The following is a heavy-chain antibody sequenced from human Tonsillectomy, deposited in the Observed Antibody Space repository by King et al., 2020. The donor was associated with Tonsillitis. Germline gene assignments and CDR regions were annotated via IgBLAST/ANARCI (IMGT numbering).Heavy chain of an antibody. CDR3: ATAAGKIFGDV. Sequence: VQLVESGGRLVEPGGSLRLSCAASGFPFNKYAMAWVRQAPGRGLEWVSAILLHGATTYYADSVKGRFTISRDNSKDTLWPQMNSLRAEDTALYYCATAAGKIFGDVWGQGTLVTVSS. D-gene: IGHD3-3*01. J-gene: IGHJ4*02. V-gene: IGHV3-23*04. CDR2: ILLHGATT. CDR1: GFPFNKYA.